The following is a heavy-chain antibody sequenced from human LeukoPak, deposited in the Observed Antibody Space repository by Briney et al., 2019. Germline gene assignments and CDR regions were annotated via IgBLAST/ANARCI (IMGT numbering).Heavy chain of an antibody. Sequence: GASVKVSCKASGYTFTSYYMHWVRQAPGQGLEWMGIINPSGGSTSYAQKFQGRVTMTRDMSTSTVYMELSSLRSEDTAVYYCARDISGYCSSTSCKDNWFDPWGQGTLVTVSS. CDR2: INPSGGST. CDR1: GYTFTSYY. D-gene: IGHD2-2*01. J-gene: IGHJ5*02. V-gene: IGHV1-46*01. CDR3: ARDISGYCSSTSCKDNWFDP.